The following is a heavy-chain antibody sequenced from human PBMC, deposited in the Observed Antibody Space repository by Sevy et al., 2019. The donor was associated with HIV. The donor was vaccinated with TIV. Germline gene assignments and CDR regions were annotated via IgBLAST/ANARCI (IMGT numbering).Heavy chain of an antibody. V-gene: IGHV3-21*01. CDR2: ISSSSSYI. J-gene: IGHJ6*02. D-gene: IGHD2-2*01. CDR3: ARVRGDIVVVPAARYYYYYGMDV. CDR1: GFTFSSYS. Sequence: GGSLRLSCAASGFTFSSYSMNWVRQAPGKGLEWVSSISSSSSYIYYADSVKGRFTISRDNAKNSLYLQMNSLRAEETAVYYCARVRGDIVVVPAARYYYYYGMDVWGQGTTVTVSS.